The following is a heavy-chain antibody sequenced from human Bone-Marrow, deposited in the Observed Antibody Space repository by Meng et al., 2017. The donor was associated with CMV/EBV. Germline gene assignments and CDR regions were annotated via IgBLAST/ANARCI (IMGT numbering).Heavy chain of an antibody. J-gene: IGHJ4*02. CDR1: GFTFSSYA. D-gene: IGHD3-10*01. V-gene: IGHV3-30*04. CDR3: ARGYRGYGTG. Sequence: GGSLRLSCAASGFTFSSYAMHWVRQAPGKGLEWVAVISYDGSNKYYADSVKGRFTISRNNSKNTLYLQMNSLRAEDTAVYYCARGYRGYGTGWGQGTLVTVSS. CDR2: ISYDGSNK.